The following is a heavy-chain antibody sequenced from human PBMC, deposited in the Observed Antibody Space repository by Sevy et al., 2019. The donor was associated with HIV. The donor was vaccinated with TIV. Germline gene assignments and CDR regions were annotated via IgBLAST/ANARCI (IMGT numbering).Heavy chain of an antibody. CDR2: IYYSGST. CDR3: ARVSYCSSTSCCYYYYYGMDV. V-gene: IGHV4-61*01. D-gene: IGHD2-2*01. CDR1: GGSVSSGSYY. Sequence: SETLSLTCTVSGGSVSSGSYYWSWIRQPPGKGLEWIGYIYYSGSTNYNPSLKSRVTISVDTSKNQFSLKLSSVTAADTAVYYCARVSYCSSTSCCYYYYYGMDVWGQGTTVTVSS. J-gene: IGHJ6*02.